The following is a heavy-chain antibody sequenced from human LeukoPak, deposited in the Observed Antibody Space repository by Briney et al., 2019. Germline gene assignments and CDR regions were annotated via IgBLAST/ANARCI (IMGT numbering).Heavy chain of an antibody. CDR1: GGTFSSYA. J-gene: IGHJ4*02. D-gene: IGHD4-17*01. Sequence: SAKVSCKASGGTFSSYAISWVRQAPGQGLEWMGRIIPILGIANYAQKFQGRVTITADKSTSTAYMELSSLRSEDTAVYYCARAGDYGDYFDYWGQGTLVTVSS. CDR2: IIPILGIA. V-gene: IGHV1-69*04. CDR3: ARAGDYGDYFDY.